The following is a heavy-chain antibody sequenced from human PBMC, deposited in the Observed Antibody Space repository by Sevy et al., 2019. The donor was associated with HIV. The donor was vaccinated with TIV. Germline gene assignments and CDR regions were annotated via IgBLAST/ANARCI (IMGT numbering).Heavy chain of an antibody. CDR1: GHTFSDYY. J-gene: IGHJ4*02. Sequence: ASVKVSCKASGHTFSDYYIQWVRQAPGQGLEWMGWINSNSGAISYAQKFQGRFTRTSETSISTVYMELSRLRSDDTAVYYCATEYSYDYWGQGTLVTVSS. V-gene: IGHV1-2*02. CDR3: ATEYSYDY. CDR2: INSNSGAI. D-gene: IGHD4-4*01.